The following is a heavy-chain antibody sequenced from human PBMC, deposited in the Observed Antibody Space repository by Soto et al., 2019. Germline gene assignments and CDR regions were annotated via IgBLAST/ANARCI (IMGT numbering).Heavy chain of an antibody. CDR3: ARVGYYYDSSGYYAPFDY. CDR1: GCSISSGDYY. CDR2: IYYSGST. D-gene: IGHD3-22*01. V-gene: IGHV4-30-4*01. J-gene: IGHJ4*02. Sequence: QVQLQESGPGLVKPSQTLSLTCTVSGCSISSGDYYWSWIRQPPGKGLEWIGYIYYSGSTYYNPSLKSRVTISVDTSKNQFSLKLSSVTAADTAVYYCARVGYYYDSSGYYAPFDYWGQGTLVTVSS.